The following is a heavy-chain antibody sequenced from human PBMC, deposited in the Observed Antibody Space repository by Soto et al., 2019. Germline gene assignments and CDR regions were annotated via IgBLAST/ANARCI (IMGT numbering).Heavy chain of an antibody. J-gene: IGHJ4*02. CDR2: IYWNDDK. V-gene: IGHV2-5*01. D-gene: IGHD5-18*01. CDR3: AHRQAQLWRYSFDY. Sequence: QITLKESGPTLVKPTQTLTLTCTFSGFSLSTSGVGVGWIRQPPGKALEWLALIYWNDDKRYSPSLKSRLTITTDTSKNQVVRTMTNMDPVDTATYYCAHRQAQLWRYSFDYWGQGTLVTVSS. CDR1: GFSLSTSGVG.